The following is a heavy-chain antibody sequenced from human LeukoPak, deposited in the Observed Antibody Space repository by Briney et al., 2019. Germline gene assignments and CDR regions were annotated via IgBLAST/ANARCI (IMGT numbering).Heavy chain of an antibody. D-gene: IGHD2-15*01. CDR2: IYYSGST. V-gene: IGHV4-59*01. CDR3: ARSVNIVVEYYFDY. Sequence: SETLSLTCTVSGGSISSYYWSWLRQPPGKGLEWIGYIYYSGSTNYNPSLKSRVTISVDTSKNQFSLKLSSVTAADTAVYYCARSVNIVVEYYFDYWGQGTLVTVSS. J-gene: IGHJ4*02. CDR1: GGSISSYY.